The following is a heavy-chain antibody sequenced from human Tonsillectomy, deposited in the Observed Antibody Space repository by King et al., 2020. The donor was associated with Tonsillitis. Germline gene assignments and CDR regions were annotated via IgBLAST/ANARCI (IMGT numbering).Heavy chain of an antibody. V-gene: IGHV4-59*01. J-gene: IGHJ6*03. CDR2: IYNSGSH. CDR3: AGERVTTVDYYYYMDV. CDR1: GGSISSYY. D-gene: IGHD4-17*01. Sequence: QLQESGPGLVKPSETLSLTCTVSGGSISSYYWSWVRHPPGKGLEWIGYIYNSGSHTHNPSLTSRVTISVDTSKNQFSLKLSPVTAADTAVYYCAGERVTTVDYYYYMDVWGKGTTVTVSS.